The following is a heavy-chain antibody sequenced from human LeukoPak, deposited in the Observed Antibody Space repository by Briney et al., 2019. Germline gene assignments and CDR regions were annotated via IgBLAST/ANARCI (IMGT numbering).Heavy chain of an antibody. D-gene: IGHD1-26*01. V-gene: IGHV1-18*01. CDR3: ARAGWWELPRYAFDI. J-gene: IGHJ3*02. CDR2: ISAYNGHT. CDR1: GYTFTTNG. Sequence: GASVKVSCKASGYTFTTNGISWVRQAPGQGLEWMGWISAYNGHTNYAQKLQARVTMNTDTSTSTAYMELTSLRSDDTAVYYCARAGWWELPRYAFDIWGQGTMVTVSS.